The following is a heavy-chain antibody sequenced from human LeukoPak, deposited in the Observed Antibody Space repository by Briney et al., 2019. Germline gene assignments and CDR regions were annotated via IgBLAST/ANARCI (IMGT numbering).Heavy chain of an antibody. Sequence: PGGSLRLSCAASGFTFSSYSMTWVRQAPGKGLEWVSSISSSSSYIYYADSVKGRFTISRDNAKNSLYLQMNSLRAEDTAVYYCARGVLGATMGFDYWGQGTLVTVSS. CDR1: GFTFSSYS. V-gene: IGHV3-21*01. CDR2: ISSSSSYI. CDR3: ARGVLGATMGFDY. D-gene: IGHD1-26*01. J-gene: IGHJ4*02.